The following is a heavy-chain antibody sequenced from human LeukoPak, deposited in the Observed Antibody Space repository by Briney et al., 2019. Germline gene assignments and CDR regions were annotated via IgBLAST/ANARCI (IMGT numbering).Heavy chain of an antibody. D-gene: IGHD6-19*01. CDR1: GYTFTSYY. J-gene: IGHJ6*03. CDR2: INPSGGST. Sequence: RASVKVSCKASGYTFTSYYMHWVRQAPGQGLEWMGIINPSGGSTSYAQKFQGRVTMTRDMSTSTVYMELSSLRSEDTAVYYCARGEAVAGGYYYMDVWGKGTTVTVSS. V-gene: IGHV1-46*01. CDR3: ARGEAVAGGYYYMDV.